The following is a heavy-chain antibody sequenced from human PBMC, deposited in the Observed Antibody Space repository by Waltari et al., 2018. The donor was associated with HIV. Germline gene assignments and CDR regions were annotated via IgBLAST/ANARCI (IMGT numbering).Heavy chain of an antibody. CDR3: APGRGWFDP. D-gene: IGHD3-10*01. J-gene: IGHJ5*02. V-gene: IGHV3-74*01. Sequence: EVQLVESGCGLVQPGGSLRLSCAASGFPFRSYWVHWVRQAPGKGLVWVSRINSDGSSTNYADSVKGRFTISRDNAKNTLYLQMNSLRVEDTAVYYCAPGRGWFDPWGQGTLVTVSS. CDR2: INSDGSST. CDR1: GFPFRSYW.